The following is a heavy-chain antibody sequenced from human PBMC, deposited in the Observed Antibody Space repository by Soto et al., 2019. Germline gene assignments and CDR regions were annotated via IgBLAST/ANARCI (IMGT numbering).Heavy chain of an antibody. CDR2: IKQDGSEK. Sequence: GGSLRLSCAASGFTFSGYWMSWVRQAPGKGLEWVANIKQDGSEKYYVDSVKGRFTISRDNAKNSLYLQMNSLRAEDTAVYYCARRVVEYCSGGSCYYYYYYMDVWGKGTTVTVSS. CDR1: GFTFSGYW. CDR3: ARRVVEYCSGGSCYYYYYYMDV. D-gene: IGHD2-15*01. J-gene: IGHJ6*03. V-gene: IGHV3-7*01.